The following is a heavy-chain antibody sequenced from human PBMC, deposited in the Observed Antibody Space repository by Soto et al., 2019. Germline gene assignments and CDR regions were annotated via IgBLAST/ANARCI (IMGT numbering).Heavy chain of an antibody. V-gene: IGHV1-3*05. CDR1: GYTFTSYA. J-gene: IGHJ5*02. D-gene: IGHD6-13*01. CDR3: ARSSGWSVWFDP. Sequence: QVQLVQSGAEEKKPGASVKVSCKASGYTFTSYAMHWVRQAPGQRLEWMGWINAGNGNTKYSQKFQGRVTITRDTSASTAYMELSSLRSEDTAVYYCARSSGWSVWFDPWGQGTLGTVSS. CDR2: INAGNGNT.